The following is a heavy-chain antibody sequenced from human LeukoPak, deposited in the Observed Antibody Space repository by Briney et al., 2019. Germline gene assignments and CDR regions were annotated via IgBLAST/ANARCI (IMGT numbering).Heavy chain of an antibody. CDR2: IYYSGST. D-gene: IGHD3-22*01. CDR3: ARQGYYDSSGYSFDY. CDR1: GDSIGSYY. J-gene: IGHJ4*02. Sequence: PSETLSLTCTVSGDSIGSYYWTWIRQPPGKGLEWIGYIYYSGSTNYNPALKSRVTISVDTSKNQFSLKLSSVTAADTAVYYCARQGYYDSSGYSFDYWGQGTLVTVSS. V-gene: IGHV4-59*08.